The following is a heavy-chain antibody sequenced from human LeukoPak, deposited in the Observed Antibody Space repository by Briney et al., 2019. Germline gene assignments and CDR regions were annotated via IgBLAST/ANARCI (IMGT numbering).Heavy chain of an antibody. J-gene: IGHJ4*02. D-gene: IGHD3-3*01. V-gene: IGHV3-21*01. CDR2: ISSSSSYI. CDR3: ARDVGGSAYYDFWSGYYSGYFDY. CDR1: GFTFSSYS. Sequence: GGSLRLSCAASGFTFSSYSMNWVRQAPGKGLEWVSSISSSSSYIYYADSVKGRFTISRDNAKNSLYLQMNSLRAEDTAVYYCARDVGGSAYYDFWSGYYSGYFDYWSQGTLVTVSS.